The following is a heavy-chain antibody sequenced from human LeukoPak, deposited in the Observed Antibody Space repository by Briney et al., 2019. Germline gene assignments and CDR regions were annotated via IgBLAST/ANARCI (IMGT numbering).Heavy chain of an antibody. V-gene: IGHV1-69*06. D-gene: IGHD5-12*01. CDR1: GDTFSNYA. CDR2: ITPIFGTT. CDR3: ARGTYSAYDLGSYMDV. J-gene: IGHJ6*03. Sequence: SVKVSCKASGDTFSNYAISWVRQAPGHGLEWMGGITPIFGTTNYAQRFQGRVTIIADKSTTTAYMELTSLRSEDTAVYYCARGTYSAYDLGSYMDVWGKGTTVIVSS.